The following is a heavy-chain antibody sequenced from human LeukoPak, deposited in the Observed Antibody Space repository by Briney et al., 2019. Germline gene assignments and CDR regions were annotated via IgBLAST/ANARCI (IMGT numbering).Heavy chain of an antibody. V-gene: IGHV4-31*03. J-gene: IGHJ5*02. CDR1: GTSIGSGRHY. CDR2: IYYSGGT. CDR3: ARSHPFDH. Sequence: SETLSLTCTVSGTSIGSGRHYWSWLRQHPGKGLEWIGYIYYSGGTYTTPSLKSRVIMSVDTSKNQFSLKLNSVTAADTAVYYCARSHPFDHWGQGTLVIVSS.